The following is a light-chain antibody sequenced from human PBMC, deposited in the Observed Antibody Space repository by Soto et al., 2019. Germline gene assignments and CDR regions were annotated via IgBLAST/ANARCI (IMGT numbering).Light chain of an antibody. V-gene: IGKV1-39*01. CDR1: QSISSY. CDR2: AAS. Sequence: DIQMTQSPSSLSASVGDRVTITCRASQSISSYLNWYQQKPGKAPQLLIYAASSLQSGVPSRFSGSGSGTDFTLTISSLQPEDFATYYCQQSYSTPLLWTFGQGTKVEIK. CDR3: QQSYSTPLLWT. J-gene: IGKJ1*01.